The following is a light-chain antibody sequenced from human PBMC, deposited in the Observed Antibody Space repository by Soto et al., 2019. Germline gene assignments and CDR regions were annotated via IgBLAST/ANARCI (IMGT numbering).Light chain of an antibody. CDR2: DVS. CDR1: SSDVGGYNY. CDR3: NSYTTSSTHV. J-gene: IGLJ1*01. V-gene: IGLV2-14*01. Sequence: QSVLTQPASVSGSPGQPITISCTGTSSDVGGYNYVSWYQQHPGKAPKVMIYDVSNRPSGVSNRFSGSKSGNTASLTISGLQAEYKADSSCNSYTTSSTHVFGTGTKVTDL.